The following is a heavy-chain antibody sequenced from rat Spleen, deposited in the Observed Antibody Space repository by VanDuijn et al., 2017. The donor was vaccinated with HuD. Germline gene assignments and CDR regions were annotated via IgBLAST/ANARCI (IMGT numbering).Heavy chain of an antibody. Sequence: EVQLVESGGGLVQPGRSLKLSCAASGFSFSEYYMAWVRQAPTKGLEWVATIKYDGSSTYHRDSVKGRFTISRDNAKSTLYLQMDSLRSEDTATYYCARLGTEAIGNWFSYWGQGTLVTVSS. J-gene: IGHJ3*01. CDR2: IKYDGSST. D-gene: IGHD1-11*01. CDR1: GFSFSEYY. CDR3: ARLGTEAIGNWFSY. V-gene: IGHV5-7*01.